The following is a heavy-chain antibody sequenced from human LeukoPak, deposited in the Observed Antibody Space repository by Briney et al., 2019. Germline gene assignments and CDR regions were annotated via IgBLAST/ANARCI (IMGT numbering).Heavy chain of an antibody. J-gene: IGHJ2*01. CDR3: ARVGGGDFTGFDL. CDR1: GGSISSGDYY. Sequence: SQTLSLTCTVSGGSISSGDYYWSWIRQPPGKGLEWIGYIYYSGSTYYNPSLKSRVTISVDTSKNQFSLKLSSVTAADTAVYYCARVGGGDFTGFDLWGRGTLVTVSS. D-gene: IGHD2-21*02. CDR2: IYYSGST. V-gene: IGHV4-30-4*01.